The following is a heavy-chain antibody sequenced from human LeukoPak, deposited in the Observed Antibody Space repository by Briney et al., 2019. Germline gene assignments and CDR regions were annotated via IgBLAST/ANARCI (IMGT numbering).Heavy chain of an antibody. CDR1: GGSISSYY. Sequence: SETLSLTCTVSGGSISSYYWSWIRQPPGKGLEWIGYIYYSGSTNYNPSLKSRVTISVDTSKNQFSLKLSSVTAADTAVYYCARVSGYDYGHYYYYYMDVWGKGTTVTVSS. CDR2: IYYSGST. D-gene: IGHD5-12*01. J-gene: IGHJ6*03. CDR3: ARVSGYDYGHYYYYYMDV. V-gene: IGHV4-59*01.